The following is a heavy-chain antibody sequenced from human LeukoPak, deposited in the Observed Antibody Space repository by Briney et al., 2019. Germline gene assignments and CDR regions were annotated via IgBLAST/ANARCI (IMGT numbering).Heavy chain of an antibody. D-gene: IGHD3-10*01. Sequence: ASEKVSCKASGYTFTVYYIHWVRQAPGPGLEWMGWINPDSGATNYDQKFQARVTLTRDTSISTAYMELRRLRSDDTGVYYCARDIPITRWGQGTMVTVSS. J-gene: IGHJ4*02. CDR3: ARDIPITR. CDR1: GYTFTVYY. V-gene: IGHV1-2*02. CDR2: INPDSGAT.